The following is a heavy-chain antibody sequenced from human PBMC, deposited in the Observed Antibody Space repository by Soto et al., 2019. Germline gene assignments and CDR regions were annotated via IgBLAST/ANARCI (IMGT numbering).Heavy chain of an antibody. CDR3: ARIATISGITTYFDY. D-gene: IGHD1-20*01. Sequence: ASVKVSCKASGYTFTSYDINWVRQATGQGLEWMGWMNPNSGNTGYAQKFQGRVTMTRNTSISTAYMELSSLRSEDTATYYCARIATISGITTYFDYWGQGTLVTVSS. CDR1: GYTFTSYD. CDR2: MNPNSGNT. J-gene: IGHJ4*02. V-gene: IGHV1-8*01.